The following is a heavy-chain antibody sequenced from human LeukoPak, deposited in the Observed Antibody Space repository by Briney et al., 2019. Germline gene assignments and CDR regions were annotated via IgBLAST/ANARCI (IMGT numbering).Heavy chain of an antibody. D-gene: IGHD4-11*01. Sequence: GESLKISCKASGYSFTNYWIGWVRQMPGKGLEWMGSIYPGDSDTNYSPSFQGQVTISADKSITTGYLQWSSLKASDTAMYYCARAPTSVSNPYYFDYWGQGALVTVSS. CDR2: IYPGDSDT. J-gene: IGHJ4*02. CDR1: GYSFTNYW. CDR3: ARAPTSVSNPYYFDY. V-gene: IGHV5-51*01.